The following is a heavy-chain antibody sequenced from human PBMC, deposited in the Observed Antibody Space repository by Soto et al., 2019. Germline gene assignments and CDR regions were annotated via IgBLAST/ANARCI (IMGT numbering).Heavy chain of an antibody. CDR2: IWYDGSND. J-gene: IGHJ5*02. D-gene: IGHD3-10*01. Sequence: QVPLVESGGGVVQPGRSLRLSCEGSGFTFNKYGMHWVRQAPGKGLEWVAIIWYDGSNDFYADSVKGRFTISKDNSKKKVHLEMDGLGVEDTGIYYGGRAGVGNWLDPWGQGTLVTVSS. CDR3: GRAGVGNWLDP. CDR1: GFTFNKYG. V-gene: IGHV3-33*01.